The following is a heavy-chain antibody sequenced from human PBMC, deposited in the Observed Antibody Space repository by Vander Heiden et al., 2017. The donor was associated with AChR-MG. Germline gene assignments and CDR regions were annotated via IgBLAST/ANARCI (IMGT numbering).Heavy chain of an antibody. CDR2: IAYDGSNK. V-gene: IGHV3-30*18. J-gene: IGHJ6*02. D-gene: IGHD6-19*01. Sequence: QVQLVESGGGVVQPGRSLRLSCAASGFTFSSYGMPWVRQAPGKGLEWVAVIAYDGSNKYYADSVKGRFTISRDNSKNTLYLQMNSLRAEDTAVYYCAKDQVGGWYYYYYGMDVWGQGTTVTVSS. CDR1: GFTFSSYG. CDR3: AKDQVGGWYYYYYGMDV.